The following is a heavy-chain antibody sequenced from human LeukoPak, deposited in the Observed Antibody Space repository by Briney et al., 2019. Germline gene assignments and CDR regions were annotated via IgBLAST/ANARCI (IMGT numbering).Heavy chain of an antibody. Sequence: GGSLRLSCAASGFIFSGYTMHWVRQAPGKGLEWVAVISSDGSNKYYADSVKGRFTISRDNSKNTLYLQMNSLRTEDTAVYYCARVLWSDSSGWYRLDYWGQGTLVTVSS. D-gene: IGHD6-19*01. CDR3: ARVLWSDSSGWYRLDY. J-gene: IGHJ4*02. V-gene: IGHV3-30-3*01. CDR2: ISSDGSNK. CDR1: GFIFSGYT.